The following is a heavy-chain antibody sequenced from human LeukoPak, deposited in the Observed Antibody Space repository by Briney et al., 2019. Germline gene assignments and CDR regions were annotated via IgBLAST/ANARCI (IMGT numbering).Heavy chain of an antibody. CDR1: GFTVSTNY. Sequence: PGGSLRHSCAASGFTVSTNYMSWVRQAPGKGLEWVSIIYSGGSTYYADSVKGRFTISRDNSKNTLYLQVNSLRAEDTAVYYCAKTRPLDSSSWSHGDYWGQGTLVTVSS. CDR2: IYSGGST. D-gene: IGHD6-13*01. V-gene: IGHV3-53*01. CDR3: AKTRPLDSSSWSHGDY. J-gene: IGHJ4*02.